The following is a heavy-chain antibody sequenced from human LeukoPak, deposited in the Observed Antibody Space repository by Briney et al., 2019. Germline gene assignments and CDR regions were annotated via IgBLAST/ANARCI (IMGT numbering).Heavy chain of an antibody. Sequence: GRSLRLSCAASGFTFSSYAMHWVRQAPGKGLEWVAVISYDGSNKYYADSVKGRFTISRDNSKNTLYLQMNSLRAEDTAVYYCAKDLLLWGQGTLVTVSS. J-gene: IGHJ4*02. V-gene: IGHV3-30-3*01. D-gene: IGHD2-21*01. CDR2: ISYDGSNK. CDR1: GFTFSSYA. CDR3: AKDLLL.